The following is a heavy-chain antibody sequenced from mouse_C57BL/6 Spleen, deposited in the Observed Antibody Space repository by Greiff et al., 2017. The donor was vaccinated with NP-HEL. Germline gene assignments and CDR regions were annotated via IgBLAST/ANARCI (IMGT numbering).Heavy chain of an antibody. V-gene: IGHV6-3*01. Sequence: EVQGVESGGGLVQPGGSMKLSCVASGFTFSNYWMNWVRQSPEKGLEWVAQIRLKSDNYATHYAESVKGRFTISRDDSKSSVYLQMNNLRAEDTGIYYCTAGWDGDYWGQGTTLTVSS. D-gene: IGHD4-1*01. CDR3: TAGWDGDY. CDR1: GFTFSNYW. J-gene: IGHJ2*01. CDR2: IRLKSDNYAT.